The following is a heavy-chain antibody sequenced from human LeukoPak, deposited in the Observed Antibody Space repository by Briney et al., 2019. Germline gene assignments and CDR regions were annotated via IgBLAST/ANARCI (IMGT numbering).Heavy chain of an antibody. V-gene: IGHV4-61*02. Sequence: SQTLSLTCTVSGGSISSGSYYWSWIRQPAGKGLEWIGRIYTSGSTNYNPSLKSRVTISVDTPKNQFSLKLSSVTAADTAVYYCARGTMTDAFDIWAKGQWSPSLQ. J-gene: IGHJ3*02. CDR1: GGSISSGSYY. D-gene: IGHD3-22*01. CDR2: IYTSGST. CDR3: ARGTMTDAFDI.